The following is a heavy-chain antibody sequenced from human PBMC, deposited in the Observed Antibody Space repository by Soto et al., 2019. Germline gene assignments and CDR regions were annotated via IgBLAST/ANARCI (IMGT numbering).Heavy chain of an antibody. CDR2: IPGSADST. V-gene: IGHV3-23*01. J-gene: IGHJ3*02. D-gene: IGHD2-2*01. CDR1: GFIFSSLA. Sequence: EVQLLESGGGLVQPGGSLRLSCAASGFIFSSLAMSWVRQAPGKGLEWVSAIPGSADSTYYADSVKGRFTISRDNSKNTRDLQMNSRRAEDTAVYYCAKKLPEAGSHFACDIWGHGTMVTVSS. CDR3: AKKLPEAGSHFACDI.